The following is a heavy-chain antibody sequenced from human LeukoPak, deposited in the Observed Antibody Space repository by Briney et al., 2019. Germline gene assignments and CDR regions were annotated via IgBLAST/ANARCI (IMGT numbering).Heavy chain of an antibody. J-gene: IGHJ3*02. CDR3: ARGAVEMATIWAFDI. CDR1: GGSISSYY. Sequence: ETLSLTCTVSGGSISSYYWSWIRQPPGKGLEWIGYIYYSGSTNYNPSLKSRVTISVDTSKNQFSLRLSSVTAADTAVYYCARGAVEMATIWAFDIWGQGTMVTVSS. V-gene: IGHV4-59*01. D-gene: IGHD5-24*01. CDR2: IYYSGST.